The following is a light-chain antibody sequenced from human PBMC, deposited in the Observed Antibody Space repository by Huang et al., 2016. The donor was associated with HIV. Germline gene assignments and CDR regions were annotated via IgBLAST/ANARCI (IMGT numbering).Light chain of an antibody. Sequence: EIVMTQSPATLSVSPGERATLSCRAGQSVSSSLAWYQQKPGQDPRLLIYGATTRATGIPARFSGSGSGTDFTLTISSLQSEDFVVYYCQQYNNWPRTFGQGTKVDIK. CDR2: GAT. J-gene: IGKJ1*01. CDR1: QSVSSS. V-gene: IGKV3-15*01. CDR3: QQYNNWPRT.